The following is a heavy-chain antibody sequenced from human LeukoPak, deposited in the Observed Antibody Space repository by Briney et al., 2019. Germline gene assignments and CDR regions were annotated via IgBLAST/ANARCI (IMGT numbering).Heavy chain of an antibody. CDR3: ARGKNTAMVYYYYMDV. D-gene: IGHD5-18*01. CDR2: INHSGST. J-gene: IGHJ6*03. Sequence: LRLSCAASGFTFSSYEMNWVRQAPGKGLEWIGEINHSGSTNYNPSLKSRVTISVDTSKNQFSLKLSSVTAADTAVYYCARGKNTAMVYYYYMDVWGKGTTVTVSS. CDR1: GFTFSSYE. V-gene: IGHV4-34*01.